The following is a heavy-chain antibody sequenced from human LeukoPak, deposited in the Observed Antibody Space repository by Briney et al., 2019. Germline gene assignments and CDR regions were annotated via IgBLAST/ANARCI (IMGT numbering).Heavy chain of an antibody. V-gene: IGHV1-69*13. CDR2: IIPIFGP. Sequence: ASVKVSCKASGGTFSTFPISWVRQAPGQGLEWIGGIIPIFGPNYAQKFQGRATISADLATATAYMELSSLTSEDTSVYYCATGKDRSGYYYSLDYWGQGTPVTVSP. D-gene: IGHD3-22*01. CDR3: ATGKDRSGYYYSLDY. CDR1: GGTFSTFP. J-gene: IGHJ4*02.